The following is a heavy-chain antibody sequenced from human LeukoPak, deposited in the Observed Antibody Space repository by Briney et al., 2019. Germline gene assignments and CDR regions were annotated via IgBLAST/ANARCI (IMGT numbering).Heavy chain of an antibody. D-gene: IGHD3-10*01. CDR2: IYSGGST. V-gene: IGHV3-53*04. J-gene: IGHJ4*02. Sequence: PGGSLRLSCAASGFTVSSNYMSWVRQAPGKGLEWVSVIYSGGSTYYADSVKGRLTISRHNSKNTLYLQMNSLRAEDTAVYYCARRYYYGSGSLYYFDYWGQGTLVTVSS. CDR1: GFTVSSNY. CDR3: ARRYYYGSGSLYYFDY.